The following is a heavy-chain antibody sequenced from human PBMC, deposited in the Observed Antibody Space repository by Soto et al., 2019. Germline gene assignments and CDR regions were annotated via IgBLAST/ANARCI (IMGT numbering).Heavy chain of an antibody. CDR3: ARHFGLVLVY. V-gene: IGHV4-39*01. CDR1: GGSISSSSYY. J-gene: IGHJ4*02. Sequence: PSETLSLTCTVSGGSISSSSYYWGWIRQPPGKGLEWIGSIYYSGSTYYNPSLKSRVTISVDTSKNQFSLKLSSVTAADTAVYYCARHFGLVLVYWGQGTLVTVSS. D-gene: IGHD6-6*01. CDR2: IYYSGST.